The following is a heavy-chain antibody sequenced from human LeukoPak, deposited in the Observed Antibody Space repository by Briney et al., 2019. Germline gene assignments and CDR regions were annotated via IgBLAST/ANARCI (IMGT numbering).Heavy chain of an antibody. Sequence: PSETLSLTCTVSGGSISSSSYYWGWIRQPPGKGLEWIRSIYYSGSTYYNPSLKSRVTISVDTSKNQLSLMLHSVTAADTAVYYCARELGSGFDIWGQGTVVTVSS. V-gene: IGHV4-39*07. D-gene: IGHD6-19*01. CDR3: ARELGSGFDI. CDR1: GGSISSSSYY. J-gene: IGHJ3*02. CDR2: IYYSGST.